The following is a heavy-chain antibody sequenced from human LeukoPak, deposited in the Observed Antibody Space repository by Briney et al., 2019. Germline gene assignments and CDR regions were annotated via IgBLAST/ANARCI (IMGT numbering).Heavy chain of an antibody. CDR3: AKDSGSSGYFDY. CDR1: GFTFISYA. Sequence: GSLRLSCAASGFTFISYAMSWVRQAPGKGLEWVSAISGSGGSTYYADSVKGRFTISRDNSKNTLYPQMNSLRAEDTAVYYCAKDSGSSGYFDYWGQGTLVTVSS. J-gene: IGHJ4*02. V-gene: IGHV3-23*01. D-gene: IGHD3-22*01. CDR2: ISGSGGST.